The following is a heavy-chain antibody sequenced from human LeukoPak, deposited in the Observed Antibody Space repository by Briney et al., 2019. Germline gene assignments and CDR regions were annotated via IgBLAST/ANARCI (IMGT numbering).Heavy chain of an antibody. CDR2: INHSGST. V-gene: IGHV4-34*01. CDR1: GGSFSGYC. CDR3: ARVRSFWTRYYYYMDV. J-gene: IGHJ6*03. Sequence: SETLSLTCAVYGGSFSGYCWSWIRQPPGKGLEWIGEINHSGSTNYNPSLKSRVTISVDTSKNQFSLKLSSVTAADTAVYYCARVRSFWTRYYYYMDVWGKGTTVTVSS. D-gene: IGHD3/OR15-3a*01.